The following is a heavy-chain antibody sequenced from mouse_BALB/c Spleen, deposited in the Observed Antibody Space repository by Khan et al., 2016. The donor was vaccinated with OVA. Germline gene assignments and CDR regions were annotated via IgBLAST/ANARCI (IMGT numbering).Heavy chain of an antibody. J-gene: IGHJ4*01. D-gene: IGHD2-3*01. CDR3: AVSLYDCYYKYYAMDY. CDR1: GFTFSSYG. V-gene: IGHV5-6-3*01. CDR2: IKSNGGST. Sequence: EVELVESGGGLVQPGGSLKLSCAASGFTFSSYGMSWVRQTPDKRLDLVATIKSNGGSTYYPDSVKGRFTITRDNAKNTLYLQMSILKSEDTAMYHCAVSLYDCYYKYYAMDYWGQGASVTVSS.